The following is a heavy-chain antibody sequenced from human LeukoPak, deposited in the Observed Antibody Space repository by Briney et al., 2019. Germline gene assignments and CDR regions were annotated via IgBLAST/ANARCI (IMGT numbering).Heavy chain of an antibody. CDR3: ARDYGDYGLYDAFDI. V-gene: IGHV3-7*01. Sequence: SGGSLRLSCAASGFTFSSYWMSWVRQAPGKGLEWVANIKQDGSEKYYVDSVKGRFTISRDNAKNSLYLQMNSLRAEDTAVYYCARDYGDYGLYDAFDIWGQGTMVTVSS. D-gene: IGHD4-17*01. CDR2: IKQDGSEK. J-gene: IGHJ3*02. CDR1: GFTFSSYW.